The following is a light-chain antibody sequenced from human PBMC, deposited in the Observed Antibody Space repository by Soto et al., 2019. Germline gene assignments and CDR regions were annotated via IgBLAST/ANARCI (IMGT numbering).Light chain of an antibody. J-gene: IGLJ3*02. CDR2: DVN. CDR1: SSDVGSYKY. V-gene: IGLV2-11*01. Sequence: QSAPTQPRSVSGSPGQSVTISCTGTSSDVGSYKYVSWYQHHPGKAPKLMIFDVNKRPSGVPDRFSGSNSGNAASLTISGLQPEDEADYFCCSFVDSDTVLFGGGTKLTVL. CDR3: CSFVDSDTVL.